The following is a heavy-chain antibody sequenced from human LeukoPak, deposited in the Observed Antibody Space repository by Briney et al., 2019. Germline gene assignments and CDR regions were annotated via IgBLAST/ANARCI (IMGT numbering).Heavy chain of an antibody. Sequence: ASVKVSCKASGGTFSSYAISWVRQAPGQGLEWMGWISAYNGNTNYAQKLQGRVTMTTDTSTSTAYMELRSLRSDDTAVYYCARGSGIAVAGHTTGDYWGQGTLVTVSS. D-gene: IGHD6-19*01. CDR3: ARGSGIAVAGHTTGDY. CDR1: GGTFSSYA. V-gene: IGHV1-18*01. CDR2: ISAYNGNT. J-gene: IGHJ4*02.